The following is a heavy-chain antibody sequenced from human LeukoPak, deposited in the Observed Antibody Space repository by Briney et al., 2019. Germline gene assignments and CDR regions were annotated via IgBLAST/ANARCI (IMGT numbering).Heavy chain of an antibody. J-gene: IGHJ6*02. CDR1: GGSISSYY. Sequence: SETLSLTCSVSGGSISSYYWSWIRQPPGKGLEWIGYLYYSGSTNSNPSLKSRVTMSVDTSKNQFSLKLRSVTAADTAVYYCARDRTLWFGELYPYYYGMDVWGQGTTVTVSS. D-gene: IGHD3-10*01. CDR3: ARDRTLWFGELYPYYYGMDV. V-gene: IGHV4-59*01. CDR2: LYYSGST.